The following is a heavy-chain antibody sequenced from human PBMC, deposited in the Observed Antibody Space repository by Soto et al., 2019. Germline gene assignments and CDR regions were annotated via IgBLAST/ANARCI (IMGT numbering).Heavy chain of an antibody. CDR1: GDSFSSSNW. CDR3: ARSPRRVDGKWFFDY. V-gene: IGHV4-4*02. J-gene: IGHJ4*02. D-gene: IGHD3-22*01. CDR2: ILNTGHT. Sequence: QVQLQESGPGLVEPSGTLSLTCGVSGDSFSSSNWWTWIRQPPGKGLEWNGDILNTGHTDYSPCRRSLITIAIDTSKKEFSLHLTSVTATDTAVYYCARSPRRVDGKWFFDYWGPGALVTVSS.